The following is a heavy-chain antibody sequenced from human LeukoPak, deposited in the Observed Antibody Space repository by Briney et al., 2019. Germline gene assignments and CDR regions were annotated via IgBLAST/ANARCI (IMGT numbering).Heavy chain of an antibody. CDR3: ARDNGSGWYPENYYYYYGMDV. V-gene: IGHV4-4*02. D-gene: IGHD6-19*01. J-gene: IGHJ6*02. Sequence: GSLRLSCAASGFTFSSNYMSWVRQPPGKGLEWIGEIYHSGSTNYNPSLKSRVTISVDKSKNQFSLKLSSVTAADTAVYYCARDNGSGWYPENYYYYYGMDVWGQGTTVTVSS. CDR2: IYHSGST. CDR1: GFTFSSNY.